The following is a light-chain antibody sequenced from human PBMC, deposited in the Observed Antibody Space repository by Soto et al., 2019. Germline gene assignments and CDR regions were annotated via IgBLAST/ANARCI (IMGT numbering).Light chain of an antibody. V-gene: IGKV3-20*01. CDR3: QQYGSSTS. J-gene: IGKJ1*01. Sequence: EIVLTQSPGTLSLSPGERATLSCRASQSVSSAFLAWYQQKPGQAPRLLIYGASNRATGIPDRFSGSGSGTDFTLTISRLEPEDIAVYYCQQYGSSTSFGQGTKVDIK. CDR1: QSVSSAF. CDR2: GAS.